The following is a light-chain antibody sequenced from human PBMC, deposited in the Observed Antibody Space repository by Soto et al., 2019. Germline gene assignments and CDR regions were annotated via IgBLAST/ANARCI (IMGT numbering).Light chain of an antibody. J-gene: IGKJ1*01. Sequence: DIVLTQSPATLSLSPGERATLYCGDSQRVSGGFLAWYQQKPGLAPRLILYDTSFRATGIPDRFSGSGSGTDFTLTISRLDPEDFAVYYCQQYGSSPSFGQGTKVDI. CDR3: QQYGSSPS. V-gene: IGKV3D-20*01. CDR2: DTS. CDR1: QRVSGGF.